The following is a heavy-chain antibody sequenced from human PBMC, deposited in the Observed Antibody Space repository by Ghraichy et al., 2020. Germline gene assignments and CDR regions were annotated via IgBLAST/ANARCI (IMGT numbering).Heavy chain of an antibody. CDR3: AKESDGFDI. V-gene: IGHV3-30*18. CDR2: MSHDGGYK. J-gene: IGHJ3*02. Sequence: GGSLRLPCVASGLNFGFYIMNWVRQAPGKGLEWVAVMSHDGGYKHYADSVKGRFTISRDNFKSTLYLEMNHLRPDDTALYYCAKESDGFDIWGQGTMVTVSS. CDR1: GLNFGFYI.